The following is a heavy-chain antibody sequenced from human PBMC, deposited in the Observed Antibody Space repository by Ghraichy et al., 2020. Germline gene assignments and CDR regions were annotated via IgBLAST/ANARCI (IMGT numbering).Heavy chain of an antibody. D-gene: IGHD3-22*01. CDR3: ARSPPIPSYYYDSSGKYYRGD. V-gene: IGHV4-34*01. CDR2: INHSGST. J-gene: IGHJ4*02. Sequence: SETLSLTCAVYGGSFSGYYWSWIRQPPGKGLEWIGEINHSGSTNYNPSLKSRVTISVDTSKNQFSLKLSSVTAADTAVYYCARSPPIPSYYYDSSGKYYRGDWGQGTLVTVSS. CDR1: GGSFSGYY.